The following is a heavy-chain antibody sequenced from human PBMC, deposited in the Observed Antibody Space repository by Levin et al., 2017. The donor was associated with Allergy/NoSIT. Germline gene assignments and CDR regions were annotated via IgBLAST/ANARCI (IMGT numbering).Heavy chain of an antibody. J-gene: IGHJ5*02. Sequence: SQTLSLTCAISGDSVSGSTTAWSWLRQSPSRGLEWLGRTYYRSKWYNQYAESVKCRIIINPDASKNQFSLQLNSVTPEDTAVYFCARSNINNWFDPWGQGTLVTVSS. V-gene: IGHV6-1*01. CDR2: TYYRSKWYN. CDR1: GDSVSGSTTA. CDR3: ARSNINNWFDP.